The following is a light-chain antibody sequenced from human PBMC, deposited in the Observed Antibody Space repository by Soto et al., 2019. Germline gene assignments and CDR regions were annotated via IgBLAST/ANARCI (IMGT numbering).Light chain of an antibody. CDR1: SSDVGGYNY. J-gene: IGLJ1*01. Sequence: QSVLTQPASVSGSPGQSITISCTGTSSDVGGYNYVSWYQHHPGKAPKIMVFEVSNRPSGVSNRFSGSKSGNTASLTISGLQPEDEADYCCSSYTSGTSYVFGTGTKVTVL. V-gene: IGLV2-14*01. CDR2: EVS. CDR3: SSYTSGTSYV.